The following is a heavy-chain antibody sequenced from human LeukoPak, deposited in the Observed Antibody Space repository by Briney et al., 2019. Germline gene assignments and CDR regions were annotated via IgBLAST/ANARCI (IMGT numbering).Heavy chain of an antibody. D-gene: IGHD6-13*01. Sequence: SETLSLTCTVSGGSISSGSYYWRWIRQPAGKGLEWIGRIYTSGSTNYNPSLKSRVTISVDTSKNQFSLKLSSVTAADTAVYYCAREEAPGNFDYWGQGTLVTVSS. V-gene: IGHV4-61*02. CDR3: AREEAPGNFDY. CDR1: GGSISSGSYY. J-gene: IGHJ4*02. CDR2: IYTSGST.